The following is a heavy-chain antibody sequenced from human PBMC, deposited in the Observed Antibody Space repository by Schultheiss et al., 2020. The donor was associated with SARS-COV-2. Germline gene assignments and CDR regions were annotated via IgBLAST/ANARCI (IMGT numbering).Heavy chain of an antibody. CDR1: GGSISSYY. CDR3: ARFYDSSGWRRRTFDV. V-gene: IGHV4-34*01. D-gene: IGHD3-22*01. Sequence: SQTLSLTCTVSGGSISSYYWSWIRQPPEKGLEWIGEINHSGSTTYNPSLKSRVTISVDTSKNQFSLKLSSVTAADTAVYYCARFYDSSGWRRRTFDVWGQGTMVTVSS. J-gene: IGHJ3*01. CDR2: INHSGST.